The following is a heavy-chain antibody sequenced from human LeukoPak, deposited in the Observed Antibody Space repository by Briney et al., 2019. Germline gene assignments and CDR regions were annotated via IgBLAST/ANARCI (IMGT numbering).Heavy chain of an antibody. CDR2: INPTGGST. V-gene: IGHV1-46*01. D-gene: IGHD1-26*01. CDR3: ARDFSTVGAMQDDY. Sequence: XSVKVSCKASGYTFSSYYMNWVRQAPGQGLEWMGVINPTGGSTGYARKFQGRVTMTRDTSTTTFYMELSSLRSEDTAVYYCARDFSTVGAMQDDYWGQGTLVTVSS. CDR1: GYTFSSYY. J-gene: IGHJ4*02.